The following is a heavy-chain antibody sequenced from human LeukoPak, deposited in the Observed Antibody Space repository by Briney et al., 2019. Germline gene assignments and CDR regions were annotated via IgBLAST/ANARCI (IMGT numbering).Heavy chain of an antibody. Sequence: ASVKVSCKASGYTFTGYYMHWVRQAPGQGLEWMGWINPNSGGTNYAQKFQGRVTMTRDTSISTAYMELSRLRSDDTAVYYCARSYHTPVSDWLLLNPHPFDYWGQGTLVTVSS. CDR1: GYTFTGYY. J-gene: IGHJ4*02. CDR2: INPNSGGT. V-gene: IGHV1-2*02. CDR3: ARSYHTPVSDWLLLNPHPFDY. D-gene: IGHD3-9*01.